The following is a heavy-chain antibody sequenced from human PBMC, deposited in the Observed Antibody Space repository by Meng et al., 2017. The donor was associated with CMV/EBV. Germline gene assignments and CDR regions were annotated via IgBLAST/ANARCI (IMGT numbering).Heavy chain of an antibody. D-gene: IGHD2-15*01. V-gene: IGHV4-59*01. CDR3: AREAAGAFDI. J-gene: IGHJ3*02. Sequence: GSLRLSCTVSGGSISSYYWSWIRQPPGKGLEWIGYIYYSGSTNYNPSLKSRVTISVDTSKNQFSLKLSSVTAADTAVYYCAREAAGAFDIWGQGTMVTVSS. CDR2: IYYSGST. CDR1: GGSISSYY.